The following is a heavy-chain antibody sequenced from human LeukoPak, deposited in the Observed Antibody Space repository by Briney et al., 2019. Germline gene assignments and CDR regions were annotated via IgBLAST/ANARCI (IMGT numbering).Heavy chain of an antibody. D-gene: IGHD2-8*01. CDR2: IYPGDSNI. V-gene: IGHV5-51*01. Sequence: GESLKISCMGSGYIFTSYWIAWVRQMPGKGLEWMGIIYPGDSNIRYSPSFQGQVTISADKSISTTYLQWSSLKGSDTAMYYCARRICSNGVCYDDYWGEGTLVAVSS. CDR1: GYIFTSYW. CDR3: ARRICSNGVCYDDY. J-gene: IGHJ4*02.